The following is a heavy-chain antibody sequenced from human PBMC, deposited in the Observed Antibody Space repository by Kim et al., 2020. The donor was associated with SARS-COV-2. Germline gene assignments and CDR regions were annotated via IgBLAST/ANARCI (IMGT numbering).Heavy chain of an antibody. V-gene: IGHV3-23*01. CDR1: GFTFSSYA. CDR3: AKSGFLWFGELWDWFDP. CDR2: ISGSGGST. D-gene: IGHD3-10*01. J-gene: IGHJ5*02. Sequence: GGSLRLSCAASGFTFSSYAMSWVRQAPGKGLEWVSAISGSGGSTYYADSVKGRFTISRDNSKNTLYLQMNSLRAEDTAVYYCAKSGFLWFGELWDWFDPWGQGTLVTVSS.